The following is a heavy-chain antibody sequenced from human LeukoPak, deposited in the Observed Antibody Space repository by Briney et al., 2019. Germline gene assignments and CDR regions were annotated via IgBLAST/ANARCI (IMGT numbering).Heavy chain of an antibody. Sequence: GGPLRLSCAAPGFTFSTYAMSWVRQAPVKELHSLSAFSGGGDRTFYADSVEGRFTVSRDNSKNTVYLQMNSLRPEDTAEYYCARYCVTTNCDVSSHYGMDVWGQGTTVTVSS. J-gene: IGHJ6*02. CDR3: ARYCVTTNCDVSSHYGMDV. D-gene: IGHD2-2*01. V-gene: IGHV3-23*01. CDR1: GFTFSTYA. CDR2: FSGGGDRT.